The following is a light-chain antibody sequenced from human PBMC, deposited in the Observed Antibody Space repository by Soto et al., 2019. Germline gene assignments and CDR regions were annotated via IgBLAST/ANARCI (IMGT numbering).Light chain of an antibody. CDR2: AAS. Sequence: IQMTQSPSSPSSSVGDRVTITFPASQGIRNDLGWYQQKPGKAPKLLIYAASSLQSGVPSRFSGSGSGTDFTLTISSLQPEDFATYYCLQDYNYPLTFGQGTRLEIK. CDR1: QGIRND. CDR3: LQDYNYPLT. J-gene: IGKJ5*01. V-gene: IGKV1-6*01.